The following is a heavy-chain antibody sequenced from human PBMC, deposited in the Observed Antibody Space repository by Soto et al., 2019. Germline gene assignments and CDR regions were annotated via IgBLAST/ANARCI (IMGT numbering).Heavy chain of an antibody. CDR1: RGTFSSYT. J-gene: IGHJ5*02. V-gene: IGHV1-69*02. CDR3: ARIATAEDWFDP. D-gene: IGHD6-13*01. CDR2: IIPVLGIA. Sequence: QVQLVQSGAEMKKPGSSVKVSCQTSRGTFSSYTITWVRQAPGQGLEWMGRIIPVLGIANYAQQFQGRVTIIADKSTNTAYMELRGLRSEDTAVYYCARIATAEDWFDPWGQGTLVTVSS.